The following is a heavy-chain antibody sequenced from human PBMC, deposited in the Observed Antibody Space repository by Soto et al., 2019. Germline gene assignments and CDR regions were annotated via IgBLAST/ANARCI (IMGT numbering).Heavy chain of an antibody. CDR2: IIPIFGTA. CDR1: GGTFSSYS. J-gene: IGHJ4*02. CDR3: ARDGGRHSGGSDY. Sequence: QVQLVQSGAEVKKPGSSVKVSCKASGGTFSSYSINWVRQAPGQGLEWMGEIIPIFGTANYAQKFQGRVTITADESTSTAYMELSSLRSDYTAVYDCARDGGRHSGGSDYWGQGTLVTAS. D-gene: IGHD1-26*01. V-gene: IGHV1-69*01.